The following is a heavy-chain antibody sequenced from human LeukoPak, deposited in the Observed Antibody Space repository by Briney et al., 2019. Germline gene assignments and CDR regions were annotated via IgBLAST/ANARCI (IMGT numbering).Heavy chain of an antibody. V-gene: IGHV3-30*02. CDR2: IRYDGSNK. J-gene: IGHJ4*02. CDR1: GFTFSSYG. Sequence: PGGSLRLSCAASGFTFSSYGMHWVRQAPGKGLEWVAFIRYDGSNKYYADSVKGRFTISRDNSKNTLYLQMNSLRAEDTAVYYCAKDMGTDIVVVPAAPTKDCWGQGTLVTVSS. D-gene: IGHD2-2*01. CDR3: AKDMGTDIVVVPAAPTKDC.